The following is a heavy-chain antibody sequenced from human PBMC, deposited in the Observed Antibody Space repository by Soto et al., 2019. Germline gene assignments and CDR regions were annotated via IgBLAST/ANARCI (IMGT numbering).Heavy chain of an antibody. CDR3: ARDVSPGSSSLYLDAFDI. CDR2: IKKDGSKI. J-gene: IGHJ3*02. CDR1: GFSFASSW. V-gene: IGHV3-7*05. D-gene: IGHD6-13*01. Sequence: EVQLVESGGDWVHPGGSLRLSCAASGFSFASSWMTWVRQAPGKGLEWVANIKKDGSKINYLDSVRGRFTVSRDNAKNSLYLEMNSLRAEDTALYYCARDVSPGSSSLYLDAFDIWGQGTMVTVSS.